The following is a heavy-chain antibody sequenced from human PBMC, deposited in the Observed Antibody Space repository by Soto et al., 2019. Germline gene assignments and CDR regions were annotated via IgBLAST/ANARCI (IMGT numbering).Heavy chain of an antibody. CDR3: ARASYVESFDY. V-gene: IGHV1-69*02. CDR2: IIPVLDIS. CDR1: GGTFSSYT. J-gene: IGHJ4*02. D-gene: IGHD2-15*01. Sequence: QVQLVQSGAEVKKPGSSVKVSCKASGGTFSSYTITWVRQAPGQGLECMGRIIPVLDISNYAPKFQGRLTITADESTSTAYMELSSLTSEDTAVYYCARASYVESFDYWGQGTLVTVSS.